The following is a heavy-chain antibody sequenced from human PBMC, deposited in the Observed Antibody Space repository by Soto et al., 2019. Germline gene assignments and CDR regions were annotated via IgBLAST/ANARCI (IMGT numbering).Heavy chain of an antibody. V-gene: IGHV3-23*01. CDR3: AKVAGGLGYFDL. D-gene: IGHD3-16*01. J-gene: IGHJ2*01. Sequence: EVQLFESGGGLARPGGSLRLSCVASGFTFSDYAMTWVRQAPGKGLEWVATISATGGNIEYTDSLKGRFTISRDNYKNTLYLQLNGLTSDDTAVHYCAKVAGGLGYFDLWGRGTLVTVSS. CDR1: GFTFSDYA. CDR2: ISATGGNI.